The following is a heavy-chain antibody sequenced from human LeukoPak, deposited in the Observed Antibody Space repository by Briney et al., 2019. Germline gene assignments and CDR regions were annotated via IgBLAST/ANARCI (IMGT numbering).Heavy chain of an antibody. J-gene: IGHJ5*02. V-gene: IGHV4-39*01. CDR1: GGSISSSSYY. D-gene: IGHD1-1*01. Sequence: SEALSLTCTVSGGSISSSSYYWGWIRQPPGKGLEWIGSIYYSGSTYYNPSLKSRVTISVDTSKNQFSLKLSSVTAADTAVYYCARPVPSRLGWFDPWGQGTLVTVSS. CDR2: IYYSGST. CDR3: ARPVPSRLGWFDP.